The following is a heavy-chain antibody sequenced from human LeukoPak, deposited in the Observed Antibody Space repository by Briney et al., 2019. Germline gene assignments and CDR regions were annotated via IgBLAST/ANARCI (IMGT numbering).Heavy chain of an antibody. CDR1: GFTFSTYG. Sequence: PGGSLRLSCAASGFTFSTYGMSWVRPAPGKGLEWVSSIRDSGDSTYYADSVKGRFTISRDNSKNTLYLQMNSLRAEDTAVYYCAKVLRGMVNFVRSFDYWGQGTLVTVSS. J-gene: IGHJ4*02. D-gene: IGHD3-16*01. CDR3: AKVLRGMVNFVRSFDY. V-gene: IGHV3-23*01. CDR2: IRDSGDST.